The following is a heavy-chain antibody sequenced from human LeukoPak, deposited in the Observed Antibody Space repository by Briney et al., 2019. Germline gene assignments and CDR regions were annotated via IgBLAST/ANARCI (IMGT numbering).Heavy chain of an antibody. J-gene: IGHJ4*02. D-gene: IGHD2-15*01. Sequence: AGGSLRLSCAASEFTFSAYYMTWVRQAPGKGLEWVGNIRADGSAKYYVDSVKGRFTISRDNAKNSLYLQMNSLRAEDTAVYYCARDLVVRSYYFDYWGQGTLVTVSS. CDR1: EFTFSAYY. CDR2: IRADGSAK. CDR3: ARDLVVRSYYFDY. V-gene: IGHV3-7*01.